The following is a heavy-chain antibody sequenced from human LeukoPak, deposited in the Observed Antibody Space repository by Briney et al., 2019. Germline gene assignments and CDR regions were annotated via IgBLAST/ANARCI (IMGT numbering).Heavy chain of an antibody. J-gene: IGHJ6*02. CDR3: ARVLRYYYGMDV. CDR2: MNPYSGNA. Sequence: ASVNVSCKSSGYSFTSYDINWVRPATGQGLEWMGWMNPYSGNAGYARKFEGRVSITRNNSINTAYMELSSLSSEDTAVYYCARVLRYYYGMDVWGQGTTVTVSS. CDR1: GYSFTSYD. V-gene: IGHV1-8*01.